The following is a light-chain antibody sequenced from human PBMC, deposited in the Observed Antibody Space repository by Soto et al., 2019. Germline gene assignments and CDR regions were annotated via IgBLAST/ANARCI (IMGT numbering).Light chain of an antibody. CDR3: HYGNSPPWT. V-gene: IGKV3-20*01. J-gene: IGKJ1*01. Sequence: EIVLAQSPGTLSLSPGERATLSCRASQSISSYSLAWYQQKTGQAPRLLIGGASSRATGIPDRFSGSGSGTDFTLTISRLEPEDVAVYYCHYGNSPPWTFGQGTKVEI. CDR2: GAS. CDR1: QSISSYS.